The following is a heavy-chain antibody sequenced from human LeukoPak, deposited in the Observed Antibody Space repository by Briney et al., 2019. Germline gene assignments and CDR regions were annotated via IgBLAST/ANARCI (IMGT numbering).Heavy chain of an antibody. CDR2: IYYSGST. D-gene: IGHD6-13*01. CDR1: GGSFSSYY. J-gene: IGHJ3*02. Sequence: SETLSLTCTVSGGSFSSYYWSWIRQPPGKGLEWIGYIYYSGSTNYNPSLKSRVTISVDTSKNQFSLKLSSVTAADTAVYYCARGRSSSWYSPAFDIWGQGTMVTVSS. CDR3: ARGRSSSWYSPAFDI. V-gene: IGHV4-59*01.